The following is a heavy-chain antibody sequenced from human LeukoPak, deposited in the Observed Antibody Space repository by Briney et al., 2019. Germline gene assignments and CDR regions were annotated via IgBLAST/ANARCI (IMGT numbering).Heavy chain of an antibody. D-gene: IGHD1-26*01. V-gene: IGHV1-46*01. CDR3: ARDNSRREGGTTFWWFDP. J-gene: IGHJ5*02. CDR2: VNPTADNR. CDR1: GFTFTAYW. Sequence: ASVKVSCKASGFTFTAYWMHWVRQAPGQGLEWMGVVNPTADNRVYAQKLQGRVTMTRDTSTSTAYMELSSLRSEDTAEYFCARDNSRREGGTTFWWFDPWGQGTLVTVSS.